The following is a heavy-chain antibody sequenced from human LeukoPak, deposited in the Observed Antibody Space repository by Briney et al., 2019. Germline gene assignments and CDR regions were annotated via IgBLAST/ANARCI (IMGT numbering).Heavy chain of an antibody. Sequence: KSGPTLVKPTQTLTLTCTFSGFPLSTSGVGVGWIRQPPGKALEWLALIYWDDDKRYSPSLKSRLTITKDTSKNQVVLTMTNMDPVDTATYYCAHSPGPHTAMAHFDYWGQGTLVTVSS. CDR3: AHSPGPHTAMAHFDY. CDR2: IYWDDDK. J-gene: IGHJ4*02. CDR1: GFPLSTSGVG. V-gene: IGHV2-5*02. D-gene: IGHD5-18*01.